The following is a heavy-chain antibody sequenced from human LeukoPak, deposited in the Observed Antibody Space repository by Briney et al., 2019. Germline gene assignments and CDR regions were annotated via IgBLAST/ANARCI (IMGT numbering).Heavy chain of an antibody. J-gene: IGHJ6*02. V-gene: IGHV4-34*01. D-gene: IGHD3-10*01. CDR1: GGSFSGYY. Sequence: PSEILSLTCAVYGGSFSGYYWCWIRQPPGKGLEWIGEINHSGSTNYNPSLKSRVTISVDTSKNQFSLKLSSVTAADTAVYYCARISGGVYYYYYYGMDVWGQGTTVTVTS. CDR3: ARISGGVYYYYYYGMDV. CDR2: INHSGST.